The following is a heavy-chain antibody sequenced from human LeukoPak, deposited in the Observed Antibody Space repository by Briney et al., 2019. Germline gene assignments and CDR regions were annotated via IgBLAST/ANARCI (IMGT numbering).Heavy chain of an antibody. V-gene: IGHV3-23*01. D-gene: IGHD3-16*01. Sequence: GRSLRLSCAASGFIFRSYGMHWVRQAPAGGLEWVSSLRGDGETFYTDSVKGRFTLSRDDSRNTVYLQLSNLRVEDTAVYYCAKASWVSTADAVLWGQGTLVTVS. CDR3: AKASWVSTADAVL. J-gene: IGHJ4*02. CDR1: GFIFRSYG. CDR2: LRGDGET.